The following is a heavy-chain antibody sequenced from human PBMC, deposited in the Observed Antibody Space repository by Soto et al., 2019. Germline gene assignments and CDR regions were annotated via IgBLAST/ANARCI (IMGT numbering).Heavy chain of an antibody. J-gene: IGHJ4*02. V-gene: IGHV3-33*01. Sequence: QVQLVESGGGVVQPGRSLRLSCAASGFSFGGYGMHWVRQAPGKGLEWVAVIRYDGSNEYYADSAKGRFTISRDNSKNTLYLHMNSLRAEDTAVYYCARDGVGATTYFGYFDYWGQGTLVTVSS. CDR2: IRYDGSNE. CDR1: GFSFGGYG. CDR3: ARDGVGATTYFGYFDY. D-gene: IGHD1-26*01.